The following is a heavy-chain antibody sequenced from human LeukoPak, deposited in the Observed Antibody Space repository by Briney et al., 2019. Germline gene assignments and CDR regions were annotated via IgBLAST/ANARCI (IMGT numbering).Heavy chain of an antibody. CDR1: GFTFSSYA. Sequence: PGGSLRLSCAASGFTFSSYAMHWVRQAPGKGLEWVAVISYDGSNKYYADSVKGRFTISRDNSKNTLYLQMNSLRAEDTAVYYCARYEESYFDYWGQGTLVTVSS. D-gene: IGHD3-3*01. CDR3: ARYEESYFDY. CDR2: ISYDGSNK. V-gene: IGHV3-30-3*01. J-gene: IGHJ4*02.